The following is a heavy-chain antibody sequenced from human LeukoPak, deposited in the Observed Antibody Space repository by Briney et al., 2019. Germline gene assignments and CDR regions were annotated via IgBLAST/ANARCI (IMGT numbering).Heavy chain of an antibody. J-gene: IGHJ4*02. V-gene: IGHV3-11*01. CDR1: GFTFSDYY. Sequence: GGSLRLSCAASGFTFSDYYMSWIRQAPGKGLEWVSYISSSGSTIYYADSVKGRFTISRDNAKNSLYLQMNSLRAEDTAVYHCARRYCSGGSCYPYYFDYWGQGTLVTVSS. CDR3: ARRYCSGGSCYPYYFDY. D-gene: IGHD2-15*01. CDR2: ISSSGSTI.